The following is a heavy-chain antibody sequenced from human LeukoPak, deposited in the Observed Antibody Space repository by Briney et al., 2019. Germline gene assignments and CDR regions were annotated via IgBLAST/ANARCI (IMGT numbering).Heavy chain of an antibody. Sequence: SVKVSCKASGSTFSSYAISWVRQAPGQGLEWMGGIIPIFGTANYAQKFQGRVTITTDESTSTAYMELSSLRSEDTAVYYCARGGYNWNYARLGFDFDYWGQGTLVTVSS. D-gene: IGHD1-7*01. V-gene: IGHV1-69*05. CDR3: ARGGYNWNYARLGFDFDY. J-gene: IGHJ4*02. CDR1: GSTFSSYA. CDR2: IIPIFGTA.